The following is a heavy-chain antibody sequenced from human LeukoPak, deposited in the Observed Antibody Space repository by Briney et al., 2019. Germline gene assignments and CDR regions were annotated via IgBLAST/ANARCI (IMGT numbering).Heavy chain of an antibody. CDR2: INPNSGGT. D-gene: IGHD6-19*01. J-gene: IGHJ4*02. Sequence: ASVKVSCKASGYTFTGYYMHWVRQAPGQGLEWMGWINPNSGGTNYAQKFQGRVTMTRDTSISTAYMELSRLRSDDTAVYYCARERPKQWLVWRYFDYWGQGTLVTVSS. CDR3: ARERPKQWLVWRYFDY. CDR1: GYTFTGYY. V-gene: IGHV1-2*02.